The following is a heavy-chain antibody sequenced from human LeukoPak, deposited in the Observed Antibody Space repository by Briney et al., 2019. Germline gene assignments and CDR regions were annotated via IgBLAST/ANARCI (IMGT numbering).Heavy chain of an antibody. Sequence: ASETLSLACSVSGASISSGSNYWGWIRQPPGKTLEWIGSIYSSGSTYYNSSLQSRVIIIIDTPKNHFSLTLSSVTAADTAVYYCTGNYYGSGSYADFDYWGQGTLVTVSS. V-gene: IGHV4-39*07. D-gene: IGHD3-10*01. CDR3: TGNYYGSGSYADFDY. CDR2: IYSSGST. CDR1: GASISSGSNY. J-gene: IGHJ4*02.